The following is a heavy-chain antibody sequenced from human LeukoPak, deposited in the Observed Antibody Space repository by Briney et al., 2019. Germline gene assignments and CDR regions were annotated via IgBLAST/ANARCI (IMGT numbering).Heavy chain of an antibody. Sequence: PGGSLRLSCAASGFTFSAYGVHWVRQAPGKGLEWVAVISSDGSNKYYADSVKGRFTISKDISKTMIYLQMNSLGAEDTAVYYCAKSGTTSSWSPRVKTYFDYWGQGTLVTVSS. CDR1: GFTFSAYG. CDR3: AKSGTTSSWSPRVKTYFDY. V-gene: IGHV3-30*18. J-gene: IGHJ4*02. CDR2: ISSDGSNK. D-gene: IGHD6-13*01.